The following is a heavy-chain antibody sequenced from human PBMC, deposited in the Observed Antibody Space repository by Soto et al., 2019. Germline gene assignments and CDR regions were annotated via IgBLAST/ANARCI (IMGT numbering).Heavy chain of an antibody. V-gene: IGHV1-18*04. J-gene: IGHJ4*02. CDR1: GFTFTSYG. Sequence: QVQLVQSGAEVKKPGASVKVSCKASGFTFTSYGVSWVRQAPGQGLEWMGWISVYNGNTNHVQRFQDRVTMTTDTSTNTVYMEVRSLRSDDTAVYYCAAGYIYGVIDYWGQGTLVTVSS. D-gene: IGHD3-3*01. CDR2: ISVYNGNT. CDR3: AAGYIYGVIDY.